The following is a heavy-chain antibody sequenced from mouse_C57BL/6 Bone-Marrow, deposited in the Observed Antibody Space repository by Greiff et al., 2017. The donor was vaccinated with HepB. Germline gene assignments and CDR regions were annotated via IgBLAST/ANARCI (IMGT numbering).Heavy chain of an antibody. CDR3: ASGLTGLLFDY. D-gene: IGHD1-1*01. J-gene: IGHJ2*01. V-gene: IGHV5-4*01. CDR2: ISDGGSYT. Sequence: EVQVVESGGGLVKPGGSLKLSCAASGFTFSSYAMSWVRQTPEKRLEWVATISDGGSYTYYPDNVKGRFTISRDNAKNNLYLQMSHLKSEDTAMYYCASGLTGLLFDYWGQGTTLTVSS. CDR1: GFTFSSYA.